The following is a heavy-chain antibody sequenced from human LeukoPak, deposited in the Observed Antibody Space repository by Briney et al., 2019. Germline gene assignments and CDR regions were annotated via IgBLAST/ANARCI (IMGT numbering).Heavy chain of an antibody. Sequence: PGGSLRLSCAASGFTFSSYAMSWVRQAPGKGLEWVSAISGSGGSTYYADSVKGRFTISRDNSKNTLYLQMNSLRAEDTAVYYCAKGPGSSTSCPLLDPWGQGTLVTVSS. J-gene: IGHJ5*02. D-gene: IGHD2-2*01. CDR1: GFTFSSYA. V-gene: IGHV3-23*01. CDR2: ISGSGGST. CDR3: AKGPGSSTSCPLLDP.